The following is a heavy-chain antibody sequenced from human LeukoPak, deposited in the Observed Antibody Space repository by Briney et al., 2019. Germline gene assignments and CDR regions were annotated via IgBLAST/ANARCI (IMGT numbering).Heavy chain of an antibody. Sequence: ASVKVSCKPSLYTFTSYDINWVRPATGQGLEWVGWMNPNSGNTGYAQKFQGRVTITSNTSISTANMELSSLRSEDTAVYYCARGSPYGDYNRREFDPWGQGTLVTVSS. CDR1: LYTFTSYD. CDR3: ARGSPYGDYNRREFDP. D-gene: IGHD4-17*01. CDR2: MNPNSGNT. V-gene: IGHV1-8*03. J-gene: IGHJ5*02.